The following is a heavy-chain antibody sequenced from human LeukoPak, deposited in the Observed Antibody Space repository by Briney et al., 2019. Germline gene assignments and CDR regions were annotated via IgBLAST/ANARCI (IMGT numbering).Heavy chain of an antibody. Sequence: ASVKVSCKASGYTFTSYGISWVRQAPGQGLEWMGWISAYNGNTNYAQKLQGRVTMTTDTSTSTAYMELRSLRSDDTAVYYCARDNKWLPLDAFDIWGQRTMVTVSS. CDR2: ISAYNGNT. D-gene: IGHD6-19*01. CDR3: ARDNKWLPLDAFDI. J-gene: IGHJ3*02. V-gene: IGHV1-18*01. CDR1: GYTFTSYG.